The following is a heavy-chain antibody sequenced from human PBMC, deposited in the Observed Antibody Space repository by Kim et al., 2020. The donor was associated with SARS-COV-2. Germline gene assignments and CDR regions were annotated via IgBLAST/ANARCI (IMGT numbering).Heavy chain of an antibody. CDR2: INNSGRT. CDR1: GVSISSSGYY. CDR3: ASVRLTIILEGNYFDY. J-gene: IGHJ4*01. D-gene: IGHD3-22*01. Sequence: SETLSLTCTVSGVSISSSGYYWSWIRQHPGKGLEWIGSINNSGRTYYHPTLKSRVTISVATATNKLHLNLSPVTAADTDADYCASVRLTIILEGNYFDY. V-gene: IGHV4-31*03.